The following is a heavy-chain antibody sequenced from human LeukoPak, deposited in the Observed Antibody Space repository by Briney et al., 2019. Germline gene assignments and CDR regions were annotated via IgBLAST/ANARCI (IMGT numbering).Heavy chain of an antibody. CDR1: GYSISSGYY. D-gene: IGHD6-13*01. Sequence: SETLSLTCTVSGYSISSGYYWGWIRQPPGKGLEWIGSIYHSGSTYYNPSLKSRVTISVDTSKNQFSLKLSSVTAADTAVYYCARESGIVSSNWYKIQGAFDIWGQGTMVTVSS. CDR3: ARESGIVSSNWYKIQGAFDI. CDR2: IYHSGST. V-gene: IGHV4-38-2*02. J-gene: IGHJ3*02.